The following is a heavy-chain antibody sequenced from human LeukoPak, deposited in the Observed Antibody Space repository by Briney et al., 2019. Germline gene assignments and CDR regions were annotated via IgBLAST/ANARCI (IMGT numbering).Heavy chain of an antibody. CDR2: ISSSSSYI. V-gene: IGHV3-21*04. Sequence: PGGSLRLSCAASGFTFSSYSMNWVRQAPGKGLEWVSSISSSSSYIYYADSVEGRFTISRDNRENSLYLQMNSLRPEDTALYYCAKDRAARGRGNYFYMDVWGKGTTVTVSS. CDR3: AKDRAARGRGNYFYMDV. CDR1: GFTFSSYS. D-gene: IGHD2/OR15-2a*01. J-gene: IGHJ6*03.